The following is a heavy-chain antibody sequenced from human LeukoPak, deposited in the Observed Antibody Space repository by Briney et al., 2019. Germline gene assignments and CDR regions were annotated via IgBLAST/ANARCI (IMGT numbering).Heavy chain of an antibody. CDR2: IYYSGST. D-gene: IGHD3-22*01. CDR1: GGSISSSSYY. V-gene: IGHV4-39*07. CDR3: ARPYYYDSRIDP. J-gene: IGHJ5*02. Sequence: PSETLSLTCTVSGGSISSSSYYRGWVRQPPGKGLEWIGSIYYSGSTYYNPSLKSRVTISVDTSKNQFSLKLSSVTAADTAVYYCARPYYYDSRIDPWGQGILVTVSS.